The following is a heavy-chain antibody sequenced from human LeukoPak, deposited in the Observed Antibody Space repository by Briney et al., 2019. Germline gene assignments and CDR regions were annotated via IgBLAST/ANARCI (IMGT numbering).Heavy chain of an antibody. CDR2: ISSGGTT. CDR1: GFTFSTYA. D-gene: IGHD4-23*01. CDR3: ATRQTTVDYYDC. Sequence: GGSLRLSCVGSGFTFSTYAMNWARQAPGKGLEWVSAISSGGTTYYAASVKGRFSTSRDNSKTTVYMQMNSLRAEDTAVYYCATRQTTVDYYDCWGQGTLVTVSS. V-gene: IGHV3-23*01. J-gene: IGHJ4*02.